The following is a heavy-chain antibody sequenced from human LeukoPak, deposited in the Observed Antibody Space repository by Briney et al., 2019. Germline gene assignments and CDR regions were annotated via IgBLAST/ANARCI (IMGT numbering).Heavy chain of an antibody. V-gene: IGHV4-39*01. CDR2: IYLTGST. D-gene: IGHD3-22*01. CDR1: SDSISRSYFY. J-gene: IGHJ4*02. Sequence: PSETLSLTCTVTSDSISRSYFYWGWVRQPPGEGLEWIGSIYLTGSTYYNSPLKSRLTISLDTSRDQSSLKLSSVTAADTAVYYCARLGDSGYYADFWGQGTLVTVSS. CDR3: ARLGDSGYYADF.